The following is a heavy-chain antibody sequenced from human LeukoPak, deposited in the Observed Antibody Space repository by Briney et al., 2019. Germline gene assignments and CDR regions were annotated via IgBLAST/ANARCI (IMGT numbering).Heavy chain of an antibody. CDR2: IYYSGST. CDR1: GGSISSSSYY. V-gene: IGHV4-39*01. CDR3: ASLAVAGLSEGY. D-gene: IGHD6-19*01. Sequence: SETLSLTCTVSGGSISSSSYYWGWIRQPPGKGLEWIASIYYSGSTYYNPSLKSRVTISVDTSRNQFSLKLSSVTAADTAVYYCASLAVAGLSEGYWGQGTLVIVSS. J-gene: IGHJ4*02.